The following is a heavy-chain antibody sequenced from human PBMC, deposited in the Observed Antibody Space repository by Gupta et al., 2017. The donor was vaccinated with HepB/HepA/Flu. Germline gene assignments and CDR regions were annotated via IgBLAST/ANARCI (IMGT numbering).Heavy chain of an antibody. CDR2: IYYSGST. D-gene: IGHD6-19*01. V-gene: IGHV4-39*01. J-gene: IGHJ4*02. CDR1: GGSISSSSYY. CDR3: LIEGGYSSGWFDY. Sequence: QLQLQESGPGLVKPSETLSLTCTVSGGSISSSSYYWGWIRQPPGKGLEWIGSIYYSGSTYYNPSLKSRVTISVDTSKNQFSLKLSSVTAADTAVYYCLIEGGYSSGWFDYWGQGTLVTVSS.